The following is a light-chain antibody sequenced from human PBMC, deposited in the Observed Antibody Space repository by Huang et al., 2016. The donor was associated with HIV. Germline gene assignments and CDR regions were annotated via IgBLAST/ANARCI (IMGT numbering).Light chain of an antibody. J-gene: IGKJ4*01. CDR2: GAS. Sequence: EIVMTQSPATQSVSPGERTTLSCRASQSVGSNLAWCQQKPGQAPRLLISGASTRAAGIPGRFSGSGSGTEFALTINDLQSEDFAIYYCQQYNDWPLTFGGGTKVDVK. V-gene: IGKV3-15*01. CDR3: QQYNDWPLT. CDR1: QSVGSN.